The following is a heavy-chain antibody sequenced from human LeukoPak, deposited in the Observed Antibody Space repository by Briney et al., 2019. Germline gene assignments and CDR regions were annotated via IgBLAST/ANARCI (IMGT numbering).Heavy chain of an antibody. Sequence: GRCLRLSCAAAGVTFHEYDFHWVRQTPGGGRGWVSGITRNGGTLGYADSVKGRLTISRDKAKNCLYLHMNSLRPNDTALYYCALNVGVTVADTLDYWGQGTLVTVSS. V-gene: IGHV3-9*01. CDR3: ALNVGVTVADTLDY. CDR2: ITRNGGTL. CDR1: GVTFHEYD. J-gene: IGHJ4*02. D-gene: IGHD4-11*01.